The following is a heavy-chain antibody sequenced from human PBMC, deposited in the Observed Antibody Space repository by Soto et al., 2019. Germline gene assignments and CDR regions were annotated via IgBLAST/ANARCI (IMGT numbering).Heavy chain of an antibody. J-gene: IGHJ4*02. V-gene: IGHV3-73*02. Sequence: EVQLVESGGALVQPGGSLRLSCAASGSTFSGSAMHWVRLASGKGLEWVGRIQTKTNAYATAYAESVKGRFTISRDESKDTAYLQMNSLKAEDTAVYYCTCSLSGDTGLHFWGQGTLVTVSS. CDR3: TCSLSGDTGLHF. D-gene: IGHD5-18*01. CDR2: IQTKTNAYAT. CDR1: GSTFSGSA.